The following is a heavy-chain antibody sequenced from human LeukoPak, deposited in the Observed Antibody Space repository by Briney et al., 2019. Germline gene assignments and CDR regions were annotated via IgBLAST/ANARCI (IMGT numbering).Heavy chain of an antibody. CDR2: ISDNGGST. V-gene: IGHV3-23*01. Sequence: GGSLRLSCAASGFTFSNYAMSWVRQAPGKGLEWVSAISDNGGSTYYADSVKGRFTISRDNSKNTLYLQMNSLRAEDTAVYYCAKDGELRFLEWLSSISFFDYWGQGALVTVSS. J-gene: IGHJ4*02. CDR1: GFTFSNYA. CDR3: AKDGELRFLEWLSSISFFDY. D-gene: IGHD3-3*01.